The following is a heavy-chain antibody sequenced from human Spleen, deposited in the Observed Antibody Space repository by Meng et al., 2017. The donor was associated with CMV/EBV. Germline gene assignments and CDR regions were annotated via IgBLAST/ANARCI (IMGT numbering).Heavy chain of an antibody. J-gene: IGHJ5*02. CDR1: GYTFTGYY. V-gene: IGHV1-2*02. D-gene: IGHD2-2*01. Sequence: SGYTFTGYYMHWVRQAPGQGLEWMGWINPNSGGTNYAQKFQGRVTMTRDTSISTAYMELSRLRSDDTAVYYCARGQIVVVPDGWFDPWGQGTLVTVSS. CDR3: ARGQIVVVPDGWFDP. CDR2: INPNSGGT.